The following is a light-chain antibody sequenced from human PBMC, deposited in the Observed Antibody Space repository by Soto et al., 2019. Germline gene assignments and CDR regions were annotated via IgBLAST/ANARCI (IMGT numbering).Light chain of an antibody. Sequence: EFVLTQSPCTLSLSPVERATLSCRASQNFGSGYLAWYQQKPGQAPRLLIYGASSRATGIPDRFSGSGSGTDFTLTISRLEPEDFAVYYCQQYGSSPPITFGQGTRLEIK. CDR2: GAS. CDR3: QQYGSSPPIT. J-gene: IGKJ5*01. V-gene: IGKV3-20*01. CDR1: QNFGSGY.